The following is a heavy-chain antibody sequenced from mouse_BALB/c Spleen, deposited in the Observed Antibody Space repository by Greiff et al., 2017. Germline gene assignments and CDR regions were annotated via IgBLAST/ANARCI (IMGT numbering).Heavy chain of an antibody. D-gene: IGHD2-2*01. V-gene: IGHV1S26*01. J-gene: IGHJ3*01. CDR3: ARSGGYPFAY. Sequence: QVQLKESGAELVKPGASVKMSCKASGYTFTSYWMHWVKQRPGQGLEWIGYINPSTGYTEYNQKFKDKATLTADKSSSTAYMQLSSLTSEDSAVYYCARSGGYPFAYWGQGTLVTVSA. CDR2: INPSTGYT. CDR1: GYTFTSYW.